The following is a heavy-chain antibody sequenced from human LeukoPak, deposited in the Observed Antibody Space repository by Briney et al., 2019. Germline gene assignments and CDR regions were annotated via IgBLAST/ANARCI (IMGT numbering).Heavy chain of an antibody. CDR3: ARDQGTSTTAPKRKGRFDP. D-gene: IGHD1-1*01. CDR2: IGSDGRNK. J-gene: IGHJ5*02. Sequence: GGSLRLSCAASGFTFSNHGMHWVRQAPGKGLEWVALIGSDGRNKEYAESVKGRFTISRDNSKDTLYLQMNSLRDEDTAVYYCARDQGTSTTAPKRKGRFDPWGQGTLVTVSS. V-gene: IGHV3-33*01. CDR1: GFTFSNHG.